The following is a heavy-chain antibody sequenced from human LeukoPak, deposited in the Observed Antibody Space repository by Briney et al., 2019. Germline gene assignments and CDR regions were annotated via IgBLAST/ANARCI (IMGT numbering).Heavy chain of an antibody. CDR1: GFTFSGSA. CDR2: IRSKANSYAT. V-gene: IGHV3-73*01. CDR3: TRRGVVAALHYWYFDL. J-gene: IGHJ2*01. Sequence: GGSLRLSCAASGFTFSGSAMHWVRQASGKGLEWVGRIRSKANSYATAYAASVKGRFAISRDDSKNTAYLQMNSLKTEDTAVYYCTRRGVVAALHYWYFDLWGRGTLVTVSS. D-gene: IGHD2-15*01.